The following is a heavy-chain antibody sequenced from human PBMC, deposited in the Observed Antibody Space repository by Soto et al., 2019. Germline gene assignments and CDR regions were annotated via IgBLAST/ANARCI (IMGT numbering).Heavy chain of an antibody. J-gene: IGHJ6*02. CDR2: AFPGEIT. Sequence: PSETLSLTCSVSGASITTYFWSWDRPPAGKVLEWMRRAFPGEITKYNPSLKSRVSMSVDMSRNQLSLELTSVTAADTAVYYCASEGRNYYTGMDVWGPGTSVTVSS. D-gene: IGHD3-10*01. V-gene: IGHV4-4*07. CDR1: GASITTYF. CDR3: ASEGRNYYTGMDV.